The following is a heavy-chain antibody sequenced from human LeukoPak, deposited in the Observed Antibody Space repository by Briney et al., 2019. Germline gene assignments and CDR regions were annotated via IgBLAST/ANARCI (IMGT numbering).Heavy chain of an antibody. J-gene: IGHJ4*02. D-gene: IGHD6-19*01. CDR1: GYTFTGYY. CDR2: INPNSGGT. Sequence: ASVKVSCKASGYTFTGYYMHWVRQAPGQGLEWMRRINPNSGGTNYAQKFQGRVTMTRDTSISTAYMELSRLRSDDTAVYYCARDWAVAGIDYWGQGTLDTVSS. CDR3: ARDWAVAGIDY. V-gene: IGHV1-2*06.